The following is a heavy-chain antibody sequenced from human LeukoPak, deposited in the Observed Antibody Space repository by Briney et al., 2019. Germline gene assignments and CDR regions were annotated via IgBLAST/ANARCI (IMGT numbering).Heavy chain of an antibody. V-gene: IGHV4-38-2*02. D-gene: IGHD5-24*01. J-gene: IGHJ4*02. Sequence: SETLSLTCTVSYYSISRGHYWGWIRQPPGKGLEWIGSIYRDGDATYNPSLKSRVTISVDTSKNQFSLKLSSVTAADTAVYYCARGWLPLGDYWGQGTLVTVSS. CDR3: ARGWLPLGDY. CDR1: YYSISRGHY. CDR2: IYRDGDA.